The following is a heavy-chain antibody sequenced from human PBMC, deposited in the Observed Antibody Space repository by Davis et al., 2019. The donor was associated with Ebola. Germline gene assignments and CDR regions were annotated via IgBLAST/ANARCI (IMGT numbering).Heavy chain of an antibody. D-gene: IGHD2-15*01. Sequence: GGSLRLSCAASGLTFSSYGMHWVRQAPGKGLEWVAVISYDGSNKYYADSVKGRFTISRDNSNNLLYLQMNSLRAEDTAVYYCAIPDCSGANCYSVYIKNWGQGTLVTVSS. CDR3: AIPDCSGANCYSVYIKN. J-gene: IGHJ4*02. CDR1: GLTFSSYG. V-gene: IGHV3-30*03. CDR2: ISYDGSNK.